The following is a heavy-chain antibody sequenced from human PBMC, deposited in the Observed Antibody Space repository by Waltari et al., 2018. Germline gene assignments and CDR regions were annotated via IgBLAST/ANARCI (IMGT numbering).Heavy chain of an antibody. D-gene: IGHD6-13*01. CDR3: AREAAAAGTSYYYYYYMDV. CDR1: GGTFSSYA. J-gene: IGHJ6*03. V-gene: IGHV1-69*14. CDR2: IIPIFGTA. Sequence: QVQLVQSGAEVKKPGSSVKVSCKASGGTFSSYAISWVRQAPGQGLEWMGGIIPIFGTANYAQKFQGRVTITADKSTSTAYMELSSLRSEDTAVYYCAREAAAAGTSYYYYYYMDVWGKGTTVTVSS.